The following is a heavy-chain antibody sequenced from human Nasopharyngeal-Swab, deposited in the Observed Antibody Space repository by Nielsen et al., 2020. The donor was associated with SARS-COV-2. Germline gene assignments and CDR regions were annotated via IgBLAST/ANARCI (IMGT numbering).Heavy chain of an antibody. CDR3: ARLGFSGSYDY. J-gene: IGHJ4*02. D-gene: IGHD1-26*01. V-gene: IGHV4-39*01. Sequence: SEIRSLTCTASGGSISSSSYYWGGIRQPPGKGLEWIGSIYYSGSTYYNPSLKSRVTISVDTSKNQFSLKLSSVTAADTAVYYCARLGFSGSYDYWGQGTLVTVSS. CDR2: IYYSGST. CDR1: GGSISSSSYY.